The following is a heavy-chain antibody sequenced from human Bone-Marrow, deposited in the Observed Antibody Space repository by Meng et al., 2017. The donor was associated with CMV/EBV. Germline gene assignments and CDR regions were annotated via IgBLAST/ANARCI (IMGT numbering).Heavy chain of an antibody. CDR1: GGSISSYY. D-gene: IGHD4-23*01. CDR2: IYYSGST. J-gene: IGHJ3*02. Sequence: SETLSLTCTVSGGSISSYYWNWIRQPPGKGLEWIGFIYYSGSTNYNPSFKSRVTISVDTSKNQFSLKLSSVTAADTAVYYCARDPTVAPPGAFAIWGQGTMVTFAS. V-gene: IGHV4-59*01. CDR3: ARDPTVAPPGAFAI.